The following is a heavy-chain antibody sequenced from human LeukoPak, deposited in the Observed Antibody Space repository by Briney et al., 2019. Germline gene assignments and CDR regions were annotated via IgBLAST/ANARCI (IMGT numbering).Heavy chain of an antibody. CDR1: GFTFDDYG. Sequence: GGSLRLSCAASGFTFDDYGMNWLRQAPGKGLEWVSGINWNGGSTGYADSVKARFTISRDNAKNSLYLQMNSLRAEDTALYYCARAGLGAFDIWGQGTMVTVSS. J-gene: IGHJ3*02. CDR2: INWNGGST. CDR3: ARAGLGAFDI. V-gene: IGHV3-20*04.